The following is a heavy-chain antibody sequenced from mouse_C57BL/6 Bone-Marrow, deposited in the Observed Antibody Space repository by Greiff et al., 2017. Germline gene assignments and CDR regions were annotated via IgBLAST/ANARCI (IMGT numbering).Heavy chain of an antibody. V-gene: IGHV1-9*01. Sequence: VQLQQSGAELMKPGASVKLSCKATGYTFTGYWIEWVKQRPGHCLEWIGEILPGSGSTNYNEKFKGKAAFTADTSSTTAYMTLSSLTYDDSAIFNWAKGRSHLAYWGTGTLVTVSA. CDR2: ILPGSGST. J-gene: IGHJ3*01. CDR3: AKGRSHLAY. CDR1: GYTFTGYW. D-gene: IGHD3-3*01.